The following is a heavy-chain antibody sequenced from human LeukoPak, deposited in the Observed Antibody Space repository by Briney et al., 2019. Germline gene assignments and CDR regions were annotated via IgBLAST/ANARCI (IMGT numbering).Heavy chain of an antibody. CDR2: ISGAGSYI. CDR3: TRDGSSSWVKRAWFDP. J-gene: IGHJ5*02. D-gene: IGHD6-13*01. CDR1: GFTLSSYS. Sequence: PGGSLRLSCAASGFTLSSYSMNWARQAPGKGLEWVSSISGAGSYIYYADSVKGRFTISRDNAKNSLYLQMNSLRAEDTAVYYCTRDGSSSWVKRAWFDPWGQGTLVTVSS. V-gene: IGHV3-21*01.